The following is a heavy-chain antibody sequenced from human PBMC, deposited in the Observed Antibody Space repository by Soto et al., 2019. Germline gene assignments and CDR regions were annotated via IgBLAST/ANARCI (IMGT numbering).Heavy chain of an antibody. V-gene: IGHV3-48*03. Sequence: EVQLVESGGGLVQPGGSLRLSCAASGSTFSSSEMHWVRQAPGKGLEWISYISKSSSVIYYADYVKGRFTISRDNAKNVLYLQMNSLRAEDTAVYFCASVNLRFSYGIDVWGQGTTVTVSS. CDR1: GSTFSSSE. D-gene: IGHD3-3*01. CDR2: ISKSSSVI. J-gene: IGHJ6*02. CDR3: ASVNLRFSYGIDV.